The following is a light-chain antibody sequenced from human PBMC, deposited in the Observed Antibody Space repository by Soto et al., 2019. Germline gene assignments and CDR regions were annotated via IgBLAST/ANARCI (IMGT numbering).Light chain of an antibody. V-gene: IGLV3-27*01. Sequence: YELTQPSSVSVSPGQTARITCSGDVLAKKYARWFQQKPGQAPVLVIYKDSERPSGIPERFSGSSSGTTVTLTISGAQDEDEADYYCYSAADNIGVFGGGTKLTVL. CDR3: YSAADNIGV. J-gene: IGLJ3*02. CDR2: KDS. CDR1: VLAKKY.